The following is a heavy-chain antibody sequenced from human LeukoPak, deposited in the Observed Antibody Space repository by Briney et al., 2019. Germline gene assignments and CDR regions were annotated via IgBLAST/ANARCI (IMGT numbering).Heavy chain of an antibody. Sequence: GGSLRLSCAASGFTFSRDWMHWVRQAPGKGLEWVSYISSSGSTIYYADSVKGRFTISRDNAKNSLYLQMNSLRAADTAVYYCARVSMVAGATFYFDSWGQGTRVAVSS. CDR2: ISSSGSTI. V-gene: IGHV3-11*01. J-gene: IGHJ4*02. CDR3: ARVSMVAGATFYFDS. CDR1: GFTFSRDW. D-gene: IGHD3-10*01.